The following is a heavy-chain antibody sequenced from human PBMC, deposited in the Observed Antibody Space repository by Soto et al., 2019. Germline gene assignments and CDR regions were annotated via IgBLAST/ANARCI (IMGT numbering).Heavy chain of an antibody. CDR2: IRDRVNRYST. CDR1: GFTFSDPY. Sequence: ESGGGLVLPGGSLRLSCAGSGFTFSDPYFDWVRQAPGKGLEWVGRIRDRVNRYSTDYAASVRGRFTISRDDSTNSLYLQLRSLKTEDTAVYYCTSGDQVYWSQGALVTVSS. V-gene: IGHV3-72*01. J-gene: IGHJ4*02. CDR3: TSGDQVY.